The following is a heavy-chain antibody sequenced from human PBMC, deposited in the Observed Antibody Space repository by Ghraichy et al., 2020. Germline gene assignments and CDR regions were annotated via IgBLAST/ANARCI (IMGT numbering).Heavy chain of an antibody. CDR2: IWYDGSNK. Sequence: GGSLRLSCAASGFTFSSYGMHWVRQAPGKGLEWVAVIWYDGSNKYYADSVKGRFTISRDNSKNTLYLQMNSLRAEDTAVYYCARDLAITMIVVALFGDGMDVWGQGTTVTVSS. CDR3: ARDLAITMIVVALFGDGMDV. CDR1: GFTFSSYG. D-gene: IGHD3-22*01. V-gene: IGHV3-33*01. J-gene: IGHJ6*02.